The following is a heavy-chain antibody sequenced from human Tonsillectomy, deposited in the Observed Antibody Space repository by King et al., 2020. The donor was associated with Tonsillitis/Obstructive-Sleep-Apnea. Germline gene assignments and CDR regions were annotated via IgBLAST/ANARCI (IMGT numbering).Heavy chain of an antibody. CDR1: GGTFSSYA. CDR3: ARGEGGYDYVWGSYRPAYDY. J-gene: IGHJ4*02. V-gene: IGHV1-69*01. Sequence: VQLVESGAEVKKPGSSVKVSCKASGGTFSSYAISWVRQAPGQGLEWMGGIIPIFGTANYAQKFQGRVTITADESTSTPYMEMSSLRSEDTAVYYCARGEGGYDYVWGSYRPAYDYWGQGTLVTVSS. D-gene: IGHD3-16*02. CDR2: IIPIFGTA.